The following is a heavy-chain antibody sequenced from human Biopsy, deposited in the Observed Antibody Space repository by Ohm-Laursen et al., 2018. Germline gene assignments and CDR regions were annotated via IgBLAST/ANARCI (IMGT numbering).Heavy chain of an antibody. D-gene: IGHD1-26*01. CDR3: ARVEAGTYDALDI. Sequence: GTLSLTCSVSGGSMTGYEWSWIRLTPGKGLEWIGYIYYSGGTKYNPSLASRVTFSVDMSKSQFSLKLYSVTAADAAVYYCARVEAGTYDALDIWGQGTLVAVSA. CDR1: GGSMTGYE. V-gene: IGHV4-59*01. J-gene: IGHJ3*02. CDR2: IYYSGGT.